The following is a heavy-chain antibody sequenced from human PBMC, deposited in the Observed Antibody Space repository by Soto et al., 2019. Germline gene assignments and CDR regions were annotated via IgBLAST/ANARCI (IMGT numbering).Heavy chain of an antibody. CDR3: AAPNDYGDYVDAFDI. V-gene: IGHV1-58*02. CDR2: IVVGSGNT. Sequence: SVKVSCKASGFTFTSSAMQWVRQARGQRLEWIGWIVVGSGNTNYAQKFQERVTITRDMSTSTAYMELSSLRSEDTAVYYCAAPNDYGDYVDAFDIWGQGTMVTVSS. J-gene: IGHJ3*02. D-gene: IGHD4-17*01. CDR1: GFTFTSSA.